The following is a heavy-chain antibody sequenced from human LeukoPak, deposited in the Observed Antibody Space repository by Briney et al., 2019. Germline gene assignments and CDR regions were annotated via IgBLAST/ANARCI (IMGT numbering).Heavy chain of an antibody. CDR1: GYTFTSYY. V-gene: IGHV1-46*01. D-gene: IGHD3-22*01. CDR2: INPSGGST. Sequence: ASVKVSCKASGYTFTSYYMHWVRQAPGQGLEWMGIINPSGGSTSYAQKFQGRVTMTEDTSTDTAYMELSSLRSEDTAVYYCATATMIRSGFDYWGQGTLVTVSS. CDR3: ATATMIRSGFDY. J-gene: IGHJ4*02.